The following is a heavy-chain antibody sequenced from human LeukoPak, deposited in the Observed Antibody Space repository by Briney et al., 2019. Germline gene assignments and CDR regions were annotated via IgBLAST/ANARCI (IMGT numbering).Heavy chain of an antibody. CDR2: IIPILGIA. CDR3: ARVGEKYDSSGYYLDY. D-gene: IGHD3-22*01. CDR1: GGTFNSYA. J-gene: IGHJ4*02. Sequence: ASVKVSCKASGGTFNSYAFSWVRQAPGQGLEWMGRIIPILGIAKYAQKFQGRVTITADESTSTAYMELSSLSSEDTAMYYCARVGEKYDSSGYYLDYWGQGTLVTVSS. V-gene: IGHV1-69*04.